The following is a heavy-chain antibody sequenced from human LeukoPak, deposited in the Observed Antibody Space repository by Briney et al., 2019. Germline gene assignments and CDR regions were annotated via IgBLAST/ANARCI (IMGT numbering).Heavy chain of an antibody. D-gene: IGHD6-19*01. CDR2: INPNSGGT. CDR1: GYTFTGYY. Sequence: ASVKVSCKASGYTFTGYYMHWVRQAPGQGLEWMGWINPNSGGTNYAQKFQGRVTMTRDTSISTAYMELSRLRSDDTAMYYCARKLGIAVAGTRWFDPWGQGTLVTVSS. CDR3: ARKLGIAVAGTRWFDP. J-gene: IGHJ5*02. V-gene: IGHV1-2*02.